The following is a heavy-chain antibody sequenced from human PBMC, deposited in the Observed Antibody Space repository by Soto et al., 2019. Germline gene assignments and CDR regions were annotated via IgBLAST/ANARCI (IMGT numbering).Heavy chain of an antibody. V-gene: IGHV1-69*06. CDR3: ARDITAGATIRYFDN. Sequence: QVPVVQSGAEVKKPGSSVKVSCKASGGTFNNYGISWVRQAPEQGLEWMGGIIPIFGTTSYAQKFQGRVTITADKSTSTAYMELSSLRSEDTAMYYCARDITAGATIRYFDNWGQGTLVTVS. CDR2: IIPIFGTT. CDR1: GGTFNNYG. J-gene: IGHJ4*02. D-gene: IGHD5-12*01.